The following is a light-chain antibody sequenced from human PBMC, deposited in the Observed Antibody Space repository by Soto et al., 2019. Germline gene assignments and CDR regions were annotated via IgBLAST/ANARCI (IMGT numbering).Light chain of an antibody. V-gene: IGLV2-14*01. Sequence: QSALTQPASGSGCPGQSITISCTGTSSDVGGYNYVSWYQQHPGKAPILMIYDVSNRPSGVSNRFSGSKSGNTASLTISGLQAEDEADYYCSSYTSSSTPYVFGTGTKLTVL. CDR3: SSYTSSSTPYV. CDR2: DVS. J-gene: IGLJ1*01. CDR1: SSDVGGYNY.